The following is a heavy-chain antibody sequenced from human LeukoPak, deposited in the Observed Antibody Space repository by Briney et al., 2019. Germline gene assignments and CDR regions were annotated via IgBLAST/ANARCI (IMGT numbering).Heavy chain of an antibody. V-gene: IGHV3-66*01. CDR3: AKDHIAARPYYFDY. Sequence: GGSLRLSCAASGFTVSSNYMSWVRQAPGKGLEWVSVIYSGGRTYYADSVKGRFTISRDNPKNTLYLQMNSLRAEDTAVYYCAKDHIAARPYYFDYWGQGTLVTVSS. D-gene: IGHD6-6*01. J-gene: IGHJ4*02. CDR1: GFTVSSNY. CDR2: IYSGGRT.